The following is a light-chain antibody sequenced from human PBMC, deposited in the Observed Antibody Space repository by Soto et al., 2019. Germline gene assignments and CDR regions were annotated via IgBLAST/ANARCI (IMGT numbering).Light chain of an antibody. CDR1: QSVSSSY. CDR3: QHFGGTTFT. V-gene: IGKV3-20*01. Sequence: EIVLTQSPGTLSLSPGEGATLSCRASQSVSSSYIAWYQQRPGQTPSLLIYGSSTRATVIPDRFSGSGSGTHFTLTISSLEPGDFAVYYCQHFGGTTFTFGQGTRLEI. CDR2: GSS. J-gene: IGKJ5*01.